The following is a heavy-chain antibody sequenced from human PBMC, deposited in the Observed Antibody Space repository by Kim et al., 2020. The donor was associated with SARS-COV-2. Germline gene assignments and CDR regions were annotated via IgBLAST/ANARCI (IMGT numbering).Heavy chain of an antibody. Sequence: GGSLRLSCAASGFTFSSYGMHWVRQAPGKGLEWVAVISYDGSNKYYADSVKGRFTISRDNSKNTLYLQMNSLRAEDTAVYYCAKRLSSSLPYYGMDVWGQGTTVTVSS. D-gene: IGHD6-6*01. CDR2: ISYDGSNK. J-gene: IGHJ6*02. CDR3: AKRLSSSLPYYGMDV. CDR1: GFTFSSYG. V-gene: IGHV3-30*18.